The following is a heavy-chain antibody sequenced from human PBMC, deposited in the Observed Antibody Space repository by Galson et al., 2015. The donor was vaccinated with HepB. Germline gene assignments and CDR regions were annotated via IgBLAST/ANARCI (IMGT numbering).Heavy chain of an antibody. J-gene: IGHJ3*02. CDR1: GFTFSNAW. D-gene: IGHD2-2*01. V-gene: IGHV3-15*07. CDR3: TTDIVVVPAANDAFDI. Sequence: SLRLSCAASGFTFSNAWMNWVRQAPGKGLEWVGRIKSKTDGGTTDYAAPVKGRFTISRDDSKNTLYLQMNSLKTEDTAVYYCTTDIVVVPAANDAFDIWGQGTMVTVSS. CDR2: IKSKTDGGTT.